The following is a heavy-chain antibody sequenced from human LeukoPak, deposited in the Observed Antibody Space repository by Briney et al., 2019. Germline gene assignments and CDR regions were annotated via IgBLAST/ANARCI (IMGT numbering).Heavy chain of an antibody. D-gene: IGHD4/OR15-4a*01. J-gene: IGHJ3*01. V-gene: IGHV4-61*02. Sequence: PSETLSLTCTVSGDSISSGRYYWSWIRQSAGKGLEWIGRIYSSGSTHYNPSLKSRVSISRDTSKNQFSLTLNSVTAADTAVYYCARDKGTMPFDFWGQGTMVTVSS. CDR2: IYSSGST. CDR3: ARDKGTMPFDF. CDR1: GDSISSGRYY.